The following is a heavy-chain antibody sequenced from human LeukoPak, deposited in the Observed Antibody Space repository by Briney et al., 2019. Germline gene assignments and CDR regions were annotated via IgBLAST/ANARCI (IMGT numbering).Heavy chain of an antibody. J-gene: IGHJ4*02. CDR3: AKVGNYDFWSGYFN. D-gene: IGHD3-3*01. CDR1: GFTFSSYD. V-gene: IGHV3-30*18. Sequence: GGSLRLSCAASGFTFSSYDMHWVRQAPGKGLEWVAVISYDGSDKYYADSVKGRFTISRDNSKNTLYLQMNSLRAEDTAVYYCAKVGNYDFWSGYFNWGQGTLVTVSS. CDR2: ISYDGSDK.